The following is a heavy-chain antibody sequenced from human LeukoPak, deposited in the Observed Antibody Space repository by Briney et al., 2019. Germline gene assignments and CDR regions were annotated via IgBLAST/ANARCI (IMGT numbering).Heavy chain of an antibody. Sequence: GGSLRLSCAASGFTFSSYWMHWVRQAPGEGLVWVSRTSSDASSTSYADSVKGRFTISRDNAENTLFLQMNSPTAEDTAVYYCARARGYYYDSFDYWGQGTLVTISS. J-gene: IGHJ4*02. D-gene: IGHD3-22*01. V-gene: IGHV3-74*01. CDR1: GFTFSSYW. CDR2: TSSDASST. CDR3: ARARGYYYDSFDY.